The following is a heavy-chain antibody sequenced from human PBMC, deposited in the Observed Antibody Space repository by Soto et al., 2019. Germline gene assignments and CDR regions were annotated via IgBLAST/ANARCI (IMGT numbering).Heavy chain of an antibody. V-gene: IGHV3-33*01. CDR3: GSDWLPEHLVY. D-gene: IGHD2-21*01. Sequence: GRSLRLSCAASGFTFSSYGMHWVRQAPGKGLEWVAVIWYDGSNKYYADSVKGRFTISRDNSKNTLYLQMNSLRAEDTAVYYCGSDWLPEHLVYWGQGTLVSVSS. CDR2: IWYDGSNK. J-gene: IGHJ4*02. CDR1: GFTFSSYG.